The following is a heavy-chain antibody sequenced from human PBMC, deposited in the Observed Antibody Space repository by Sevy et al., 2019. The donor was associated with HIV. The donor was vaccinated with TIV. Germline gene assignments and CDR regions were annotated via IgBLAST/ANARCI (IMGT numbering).Heavy chain of an antibody. CDR3: AKDSGISAQIVVALRY. J-gene: IGHJ4*02. D-gene: IGHD3-22*01. Sequence: GGSLRLSCADSGVTFSSYAMSWVRRAPEKGLEWVSTVSGHGGSTDYAGAVKGRFTISRDNSKKMVYLQMNSLRAEDTAVYYCAKDSGISAQIVVALRYWGQGTQVTVSS. V-gene: IGHV3-23*01. CDR1: GVTFSSYA. CDR2: VSGHGGST.